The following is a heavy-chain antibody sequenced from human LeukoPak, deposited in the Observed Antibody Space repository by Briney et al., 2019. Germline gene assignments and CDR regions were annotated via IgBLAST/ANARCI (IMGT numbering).Heavy chain of an antibody. Sequence: ASVKVSCKASGYTFTNYGINWVRQAPGQGLEWMGWISTYNGDTNYAQKLQDRVTMTTDTSTSTAYMELRSLRSDDTAVHYCARGSSYGFSMGYWGQGTLVTVSS. V-gene: IGHV1-18*01. CDR1: GYTFTNYG. CDR3: ARGSSYGFSMGY. J-gene: IGHJ4*02. D-gene: IGHD5-18*01. CDR2: ISTYNGDT.